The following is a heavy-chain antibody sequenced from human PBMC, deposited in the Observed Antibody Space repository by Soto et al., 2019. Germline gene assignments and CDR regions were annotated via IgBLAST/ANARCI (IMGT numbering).Heavy chain of an antibody. V-gene: IGHV2-5*02. D-gene: IGHD5-12*01. CDR3: AHRPRGYAYYFAY. CDR2: IYWDEDK. Sequence: QITLKESGPTLVKPTQTLTLTCTFSGFSLSTRGVAVGWFRQPPGKALEWLALIYWDEDKWYRPSLKSRLTITDGTSKNQVVRTTTNMDTVDTATYYRAHRPRGYAYYFAYWGQGTLVTVSS. J-gene: IGHJ4*02. CDR1: GFSLSTRGVA.